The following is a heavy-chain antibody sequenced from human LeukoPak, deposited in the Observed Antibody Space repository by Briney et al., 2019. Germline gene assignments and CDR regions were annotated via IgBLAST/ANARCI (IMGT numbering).Heavy chain of an antibody. D-gene: IGHD1-26*01. V-gene: IGHV4-39*01. J-gene: IGHJ4*02. CDR2: LYYSGST. Sequence: SETLSLTCTVSGGSISDGAYDWGWSRQPLGKGLDWIGSLYYSGSTYYNPSLESRVTISVDTSKNQFSLKVSSVTAADTAMYYCARLTGSYSIEYWGQGTLVTVSS. CDR1: GGSISDGAYD. CDR3: ARLTGSYSIEY.